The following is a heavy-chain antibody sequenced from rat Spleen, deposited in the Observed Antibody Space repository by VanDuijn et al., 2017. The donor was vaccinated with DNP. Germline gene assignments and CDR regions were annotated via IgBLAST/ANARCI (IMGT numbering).Heavy chain of an antibody. Sequence: EVQLVESGGGLVQPGRSMKLSCAASGFTFSNYGMAWVRQAPTKGLEWVATITYDGGGIHYRDSVKGRFTISRDNAKNTLYLQMNSLRSEDMATYYCARWNSGHFDYWGQGVMVPVSS. CDR3: ARWNSGHFDY. V-gene: IGHV5-29*01. D-gene: IGHD4-3*01. CDR2: ITYDGGGI. CDR1: GFTFSNYG. J-gene: IGHJ2*01.